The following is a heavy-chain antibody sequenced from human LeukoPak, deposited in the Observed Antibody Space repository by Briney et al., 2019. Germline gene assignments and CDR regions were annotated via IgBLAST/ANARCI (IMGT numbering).Heavy chain of an antibody. CDR2: IYHSGST. V-gene: IGHV4-38-2*01. Sequence: SETLSLTCAVSGYPISSGHYWGWIRQPPGKGLEWIGSIYHSGSTYYNPSLKSRVTISVDTPKTQFSLKLSSVTAADTAVYYCASRSSYFDYWGQGTLVTVSS. CDR1: GYPISSGHY. J-gene: IGHJ4*02. CDR3: ASRSSYFDY.